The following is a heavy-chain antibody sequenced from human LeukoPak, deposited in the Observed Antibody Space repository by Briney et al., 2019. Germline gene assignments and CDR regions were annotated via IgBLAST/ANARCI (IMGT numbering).Heavy chain of an antibody. D-gene: IGHD3-10*01. V-gene: IGHV1-69*04. CDR1: GGTFSNYA. CDR3: ARDPYYYGSGSYVYSLDV. Sequence: SVKVSCRASGGTFSNYAINWVRQAPGQGLEWMGRSIPFSDMTNYAQKFEDTVTITADKSTSEVYMELTNLRSEDTAVYYCARDPYYYGSGSYVYSLDVWGQGTTVTVSS. J-gene: IGHJ6*02. CDR2: SIPFSDMT.